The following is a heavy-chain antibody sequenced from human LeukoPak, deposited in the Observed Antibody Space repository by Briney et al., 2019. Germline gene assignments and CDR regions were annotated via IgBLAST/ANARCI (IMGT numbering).Heavy chain of an antibody. V-gene: IGHV3-49*04. D-gene: IGHD5-12*01. J-gene: IGHJ4*02. Sequence: GGSLRLSCSASGFTSGDYAMGWVRQAPGEGLEWLGFIRTKDFGATTQYPASVKGRFSVSSDDSKRVVYLQLNSPNIEDTAGFYCTRLAGSGHDRFDFWGQGTLVTVSS. CDR3: TRLAGSGHDRFDF. CDR1: GFTSGDYA. CDR2: IRTKDFGATT.